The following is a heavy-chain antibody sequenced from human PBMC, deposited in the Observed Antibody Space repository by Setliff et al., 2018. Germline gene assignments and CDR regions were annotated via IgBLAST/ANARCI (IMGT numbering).Heavy chain of an antibody. J-gene: IGHJ6*03. CDR2: INYGGNT. CDR1: GGPISSSNYY. D-gene: IGHD3-10*01. Sequence: SETLSLTCTVSGGPISSSNYYWGWIRQPPGKGLEWIGSINYGGNTHDNPSLRSRVTMSVDTSKSHFSLKLSSVTAADTAVYYCARHVGIRGRGYNYYYYYMDVWGKGTTVTVSS. V-gene: IGHV4-39*01. CDR3: ARHVGIRGRGYNYYYYYMDV.